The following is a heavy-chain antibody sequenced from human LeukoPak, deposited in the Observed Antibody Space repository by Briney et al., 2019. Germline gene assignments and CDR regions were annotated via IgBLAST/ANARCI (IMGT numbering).Heavy chain of an antibody. CDR1: GFTFSTFW. Sequence: PGGSLRLSCAASGFTFSTFWMTWVRQAPGKGLEWVAVIWYDGSNKYYADSVKGRFTISRDNSKNTLYLQMNSLRAEDTAVYYCARDHYDFWSGYPPYYFDYWGQGTLVTVSS. CDR3: ARDHYDFWSGYPPYYFDY. CDR2: IWYDGSNK. V-gene: IGHV3-33*08. J-gene: IGHJ4*02. D-gene: IGHD3-3*01.